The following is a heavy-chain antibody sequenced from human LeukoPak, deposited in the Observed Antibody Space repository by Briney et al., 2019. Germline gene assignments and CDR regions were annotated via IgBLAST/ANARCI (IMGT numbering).Heavy chain of an antibody. CDR3: ARTDTAMGSFDY. Sequence: PSETLSLTCTVSGDSISSYYWSWIRQPPGKGLEWIGYVHYSGSTNYHPSLKSRVTMSVDTSKNQFSLRLSSVTAADTAVCYCARTDTAMGSFDYWGQGTLVTVSS. D-gene: IGHD5-18*01. V-gene: IGHV4-59*12. CDR2: VHYSGST. J-gene: IGHJ4*02. CDR1: GDSISSYY.